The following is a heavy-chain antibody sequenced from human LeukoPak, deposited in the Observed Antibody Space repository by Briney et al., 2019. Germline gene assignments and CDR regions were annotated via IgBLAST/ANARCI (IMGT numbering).Heavy chain of an antibody. CDR3: VSYWGRDGYNHGAFDI. CDR1: GGTFSSYA. CDR2: IIPIFGTA. D-gene: IGHD5-24*01. J-gene: IGHJ3*02. V-gene: IGHV1-69*13. Sequence: SVTVSCKASGGTFSSYAISWVRQAPGQGLEWMGGIIPIFGTASDAQKYQGRVTISADESTSTAYMELSSLRSDDTAVYYCVSYWGRDGYNHGAFDIWGQGTMVTVSS.